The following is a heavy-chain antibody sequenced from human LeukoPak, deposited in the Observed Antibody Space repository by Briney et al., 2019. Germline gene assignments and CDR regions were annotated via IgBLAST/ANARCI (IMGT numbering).Heavy chain of an antibody. V-gene: IGHV3-48*01. D-gene: IGHD6-6*01. CDR2: ISSSSNTI. Sequence: PGGSLRLSCAASGFTFSSYSMNWVRQAPGKGLEWVSYISSSSNTIYYADSVKGRFTISRDNAKNSLYLQMNSLRAEDTAVYYCAREYSSSSGRAFDIWGQGTMVTVSS. CDR1: GFTFSSYS. J-gene: IGHJ3*02. CDR3: AREYSSSSGRAFDI.